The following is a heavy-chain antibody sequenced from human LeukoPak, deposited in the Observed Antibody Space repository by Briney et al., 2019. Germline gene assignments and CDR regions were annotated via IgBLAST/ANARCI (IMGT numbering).Heavy chain of an antibody. V-gene: IGHV4-34*01. CDR2: INHSGST. CDR1: GGSFSAYY. Sequence: ETLSLTCAVYGGSFSAYYWNWIRPPPGKGLEWIGEINHSGSTNYNPSLKSRVTISVDTSKNQCSLKLSSVTAADTAVYYCARRLYGGNFDYWGQGTL. D-gene: IGHD4-23*01. CDR3: ARRLYGGNFDY. J-gene: IGHJ4*02.